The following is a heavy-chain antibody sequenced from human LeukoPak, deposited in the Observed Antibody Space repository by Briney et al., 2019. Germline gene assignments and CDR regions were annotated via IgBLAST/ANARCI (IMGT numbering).Heavy chain of an antibody. V-gene: IGHV3-33*01. CDR2: IWYDGNNK. J-gene: IGHJ5*02. Sequence: PGGSLRLSCAASGFTFSSYDMHWVRQAPGKGLEWVAVIWYDGNNKYYADSVKGRFTISRDNSKNTLFLQMNSLRAEDTAVYYCATDAGHWFDPWGQGTLVTVSS. CDR1: GFTFSSYD. CDR3: ATDAGHWFDP.